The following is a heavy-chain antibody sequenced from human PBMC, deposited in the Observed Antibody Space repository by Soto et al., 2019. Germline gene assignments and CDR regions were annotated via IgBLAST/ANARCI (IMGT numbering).Heavy chain of an antibody. CDR1: GFTFSSYW. J-gene: IGHJ4*02. Sequence: EVQLVESGGGLVQPGGSLRLSCAASGFTFSSYWMHWVRQAPGKGLVWVSRINSDGSSTSYADSVKGRFTISRDNAKNTLYLQMNSLRAEDTAVYYCASGEGYFDLQYGYWGQGTLVTVSS. V-gene: IGHV3-74*01. CDR2: INSDGSST. CDR3: ASGEGYFDLQYGY. D-gene: IGHD3-9*01.